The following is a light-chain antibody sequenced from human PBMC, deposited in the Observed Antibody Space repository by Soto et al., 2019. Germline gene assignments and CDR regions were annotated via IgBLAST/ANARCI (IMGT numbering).Light chain of an antibody. Sequence: QPVLTQSPSASASLGASVKLTCTLSSGHSNYAIAWHQQQPEKGPRYLMKLNSDGSHNKGDGIPDRFSGSSSGAERYLTISSLQSDDEADYYCQTWGTDTRVFGGGTTVTVL. J-gene: IGLJ3*02. CDR3: QTWGTDTRV. CDR1: SGHSNYA. V-gene: IGLV4-69*01. CDR2: LNSDGSH.